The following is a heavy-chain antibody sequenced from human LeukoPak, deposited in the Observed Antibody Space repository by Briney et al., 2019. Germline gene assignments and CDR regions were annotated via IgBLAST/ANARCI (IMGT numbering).Heavy chain of an antibody. V-gene: IGHV4-39*01. CDR3: ARQAFRDYVWGSYPRTLHYMHV. CDR1: GGSISSSTFY. J-gene: IGHJ6*03. Sequence: SETLSLTCTVSGGSISSSTFYWGWIRQSPGKGLEWIGIINHSGSTYYSSSLMTRVIISVDTSKNQFSLNLYSVTAAETAVYYCARQAFRDYVWGSYPRTLHYMHVWGKGTTVTISS. D-gene: IGHD3-16*02. CDR2: INHSGST.